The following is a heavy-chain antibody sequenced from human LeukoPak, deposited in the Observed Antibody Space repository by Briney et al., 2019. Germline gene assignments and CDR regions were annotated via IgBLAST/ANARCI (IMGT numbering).Heavy chain of an antibody. CDR3: ARDGSAIFGVVIYWFDP. CDR1: GYTFTSYG. D-gene: IGHD3-3*01. Sequence: GASVKVSCKASGYTFTSYGISWVRQAPGQGLEWMGWISAYNGNTNYAQKLQGRVTMTTDTSTSTAYMELRSLRSDDTAVHYCARDGSAIFGVVIYWFDPWGQGTLVTVSS. CDR2: ISAYNGNT. J-gene: IGHJ5*02. V-gene: IGHV1-18*01.